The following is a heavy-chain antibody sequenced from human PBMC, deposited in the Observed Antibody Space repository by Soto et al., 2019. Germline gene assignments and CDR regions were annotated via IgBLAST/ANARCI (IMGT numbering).Heavy chain of an antibody. D-gene: IGHD3-3*01. CDR3: ARGCCGSGLWSVYGMDV. Sequence: KPSETLSLTCSVSGASVSSGSHYWSWIRQPPGKGLEWIGEINHSGSTNYNPSLKSRVTISVDTSKNQFSLKLSSVTAADTAVYYCARGCCGSGLWSVYGMDVWGQGTTVTVSS. V-gene: IGHV4-39*07. CDR1: GASVSSGSHY. CDR2: INHSGST. J-gene: IGHJ6*02.